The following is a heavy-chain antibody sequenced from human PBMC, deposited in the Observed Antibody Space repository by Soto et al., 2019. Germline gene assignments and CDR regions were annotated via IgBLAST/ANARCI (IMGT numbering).Heavy chain of an antibody. CDR2: IKQDGSET. J-gene: IGHJ4*02. CDR3: GRENYFDY. Sequence: EEQLVQSGGGLVQPGGSLRLSCAGSGFTFRNYWMGWVRQAPGKRLEWVANIKQDGSETSYADSVKGRFTISRDNAKNSLYLQMSSLGADDTAVYYCGRENYFDYWGQGILVIVSS. V-gene: IGHV3-7*01. CDR1: GFTFRNYW.